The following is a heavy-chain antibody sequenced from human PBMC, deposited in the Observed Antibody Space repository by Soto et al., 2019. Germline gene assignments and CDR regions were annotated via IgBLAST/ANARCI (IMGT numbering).Heavy chain of an antibody. J-gene: IGHJ4*02. D-gene: IGHD3-3*01. CDR3: AKRQSFDFWSGYLPFFDY. Sequence: EVQVLESGGGLVQPGGSLKLSCSASALNFRSYAMSWVRQAPGKGLEWVSAVGGSGSDTYYADFVKGRFTVSRDDSKNTLYLHMSSLRVEDTAIYYCAKRQSFDFWSGYLPFFDYWGQGTPVTVSS. CDR1: ALNFRSYA. CDR2: VGGSGSDT. V-gene: IGHV3-23*01.